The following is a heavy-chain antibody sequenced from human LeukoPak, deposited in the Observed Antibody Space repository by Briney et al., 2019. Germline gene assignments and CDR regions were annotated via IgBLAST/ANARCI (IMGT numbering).Heavy chain of an antibody. J-gene: IGHJ4*02. CDR2: ISGSGGST. Sequence: GGSLRLSCAASGFTFSSYAMHWVRQAPGRGLEWVSAISGSGGSTYYADSVKGRFTISRDNSKNTLYLQMNSLRAEDTAVYYCALKDSSGYPLFGFDYWGQGTLVTVSS. V-gene: IGHV3-23*01. CDR1: GFTFSSYA. CDR3: ALKDSSGYPLFGFDY. D-gene: IGHD3-22*01.